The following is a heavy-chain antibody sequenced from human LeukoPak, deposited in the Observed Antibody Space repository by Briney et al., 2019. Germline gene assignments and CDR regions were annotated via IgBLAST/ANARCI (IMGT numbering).Heavy chain of an antibody. J-gene: IGHJ4*02. CDR1: GYTFTGYY. CDR2: ISAYNGNT. V-gene: IGHV1-18*04. CDR3: ARAIYDSSGYYYYFDY. D-gene: IGHD3-22*01. Sequence: ASVKVSCKASGYTFTGYYMHWVRQAPGQGLEWMGWISAYNGNTNYAQKLQGRVTMTTDTSTSTAYMELRSLRSDDTAVYYCARAIYDSSGYYYYFDYWGQGTLVTVSS.